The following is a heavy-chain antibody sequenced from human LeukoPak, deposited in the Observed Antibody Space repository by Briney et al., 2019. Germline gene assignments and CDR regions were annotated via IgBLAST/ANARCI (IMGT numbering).Heavy chain of an antibody. V-gene: IGHV1-2*02. J-gene: IGHJ4*02. CDR1: GYTFTAYY. CDR2: INPNTGGT. D-gene: IGHD4-17*01. Sequence: GASVKVSCKASGYTFTAYYIHWVRQAPEQGLEWMGWINPNTGGTNHAQKFQGRVTMTGDTSITTAYMELSRLRSDDTAVYYCARDYYGDRYFDYWGQGTLVTVSS. CDR3: ARDYYGDRYFDY.